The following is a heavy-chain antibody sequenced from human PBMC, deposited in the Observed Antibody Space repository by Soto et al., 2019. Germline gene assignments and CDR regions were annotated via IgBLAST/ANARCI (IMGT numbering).Heavy chain of an antibody. D-gene: IGHD4-4*01. Sequence: QVQLVESGGGVVQPGRSLRLSCAASGFTFSSYAMHWVRQAPGKGLEWVAVISYDGGNKYYADSVKGRFTISRDNSKNXLYLQMNSLRAEDTAVYYCARPLWRDDYNWGYFDLWGRGTLVTVSS. CDR3: ARPLWRDDYNWGYFDL. CDR1: GFTFSSYA. V-gene: IGHV3-30-3*01. J-gene: IGHJ2*01. CDR2: ISYDGGNK.